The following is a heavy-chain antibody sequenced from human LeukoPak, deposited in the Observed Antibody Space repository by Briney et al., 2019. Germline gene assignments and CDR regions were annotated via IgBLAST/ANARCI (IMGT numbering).Heavy chain of an antibody. CDR1: GGSISSGAYY. Sequence: SQTLSLTCTVSGGSISSGAYYWSWIRQPPGEGLEWIGYISQSGTTYYNSSLKSRVTISVDRSKNQFSLKLSSVTAADTAVYYCARDATYNWNDGDAFDIWGQGTMVTVSS. CDR2: ISQSGTT. D-gene: IGHD1-1*01. CDR3: ARDATYNWNDGDAFDI. V-gene: IGHV4-30-2*01. J-gene: IGHJ3*02.